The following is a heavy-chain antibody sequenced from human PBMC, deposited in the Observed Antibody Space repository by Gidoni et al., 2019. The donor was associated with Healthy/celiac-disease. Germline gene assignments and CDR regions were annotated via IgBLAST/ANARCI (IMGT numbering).Heavy chain of an antibody. CDR2: IDYSGST. J-gene: IGHJ4*02. V-gene: IGHV4-59*01. D-gene: IGHD1-26*01. CDR1: GGSISSYY. CDR3: ARVEEGSYGIFDY. Sequence: QVQLQASGPGLVKPSETLSLTCTVSGGSISSYYWSWIRQPPGKGLEWIGYIDYSGSTNYNPSLKSRVTISVDTSKNQFSLKLSSVTAADTAVYYCARVEEGSYGIFDYWGQGTLVTVSS.